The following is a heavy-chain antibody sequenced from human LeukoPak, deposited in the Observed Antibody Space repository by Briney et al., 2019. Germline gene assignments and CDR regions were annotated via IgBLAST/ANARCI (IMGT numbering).Heavy chain of an antibody. D-gene: IGHD3-9*01. J-gene: IGHJ4*02. CDR3: AIGGAYDILTGWKD. CDR2: ISSSGDRT. CDR1: GFSFTTYE. V-gene: IGHV3-48*03. Sequence: GGSLRLSCAASGFSFTTYEMTWVRQAPGRGLEWVSYISSSGDRTYYADSVKGRFTISRDNAKNSLYLQMNSLRAEDTAVYYCAIGGAYDILTGWKDWGQGTLVTVSS.